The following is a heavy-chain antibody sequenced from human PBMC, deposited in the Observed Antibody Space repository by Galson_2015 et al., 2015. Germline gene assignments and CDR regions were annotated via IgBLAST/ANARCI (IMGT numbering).Heavy chain of an antibody. CDR3: ARGDEELWVLDQMATTNYYYYYGMDV. V-gene: IGHV1-3*01. Sequence: SVKVSCKASGYTFTSYAMHWVRQAPGQRLEWMGWINAGNGNTKYSQKFQGRVTITRDTSASTAYMELSSLRSEDTAVYYCARGDEELWVLDQMATTNYYYYYGMDVWGQGTTVTVSS. CDR2: INAGNGNT. D-gene: IGHD5-18*01. J-gene: IGHJ6*02. CDR1: GYTFTSYA.